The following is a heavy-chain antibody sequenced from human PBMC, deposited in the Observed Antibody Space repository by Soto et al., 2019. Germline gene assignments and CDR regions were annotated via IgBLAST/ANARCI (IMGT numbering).Heavy chain of an antibody. V-gene: IGHV1-69*08. D-gene: IGHD5-12*01. J-gene: IGHJ4*02. CDR3: VRDSPSGSTYSGYDGIDY. CDR2: IIPLLDIA. Sequence: QVQLVQSGAEVKKPGSSVKVSCKASGGTFSNDIITWVRQAPGQGLEWMGRIIPLLDIAKYAQKFQGRVTITSDKSTRTAYMELHSLRSEDTAVYYCVRDSPSGSTYSGYDGIDYWGQGTLVTVSS. CDR1: GGTFSNDI.